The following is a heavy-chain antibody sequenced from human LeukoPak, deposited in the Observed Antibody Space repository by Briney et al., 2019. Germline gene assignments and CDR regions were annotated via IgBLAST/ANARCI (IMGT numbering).Heavy chain of an antibody. J-gene: IGHJ4*02. D-gene: IGHD3-22*01. CDR3: ARAGDSSGSHGGRTFF. V-gene: IGHV3-7*01. CDR1: GFTFNYYW. Sequence: GGSLRLSCAASGFTFNYYWMTWVRQAPGKGLEWVANIKEDGSEKHYVDSVKGRFTISRDNAKNSLYLLMNSLRVEDTAVYYCARAGDSSGSHGGRTFFGGQGTLVTVSS. CDR2: IKEDGSEK.